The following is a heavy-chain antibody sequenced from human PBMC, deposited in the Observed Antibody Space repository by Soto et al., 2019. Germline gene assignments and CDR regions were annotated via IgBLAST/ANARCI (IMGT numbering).Heavy chain of an antibody. V-gene: IGHV1-18*01. Sequence: ASVKVSCKASGYTFTSYCISWVRQAPGQGLEWMGWISAYNGNTNYAQKLQGRVTMTTDTSTSTAYMELRSLRSDDTAVYYCARDMEYYDFWSGYRNYYYYGKDVWGQGTTDNVSS. CDR3: ARDMEYYDFWSGYRNYYYYGKDV. CDR1: GYTFTSYC. J-gene: IGHJ6*02. D-gene: IGHD3-3*01. CDR2: ISAYNGNT.